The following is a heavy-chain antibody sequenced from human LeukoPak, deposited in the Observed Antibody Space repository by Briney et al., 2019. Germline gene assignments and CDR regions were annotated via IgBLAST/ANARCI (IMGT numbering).Heavy chain of an antibody. CDR3: ARLYSSSSGQTFDY. CDR2: IYHSGST. D-gene: IGHD6-6*01. CDR1: GGSISSGGYS. Sequence: PSETLSLTCAVSGGSISSGGYSWSWIRQPPGKGLVWIGYIYHSGSTYYNPSLKSRVTISVDASKSQFSLKLSSVTAADTAVYYCARLYSSSSGQTFDYWGQGTLVTVSS. J-gene: IGHJ4*02. V-gene: IGHV4-30-2*02.